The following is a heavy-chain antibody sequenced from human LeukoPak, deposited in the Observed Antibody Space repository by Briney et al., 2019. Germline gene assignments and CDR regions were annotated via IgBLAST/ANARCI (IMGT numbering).Heavy chain of an antibody. CDR3: ARDRSRNYGYYFDF. CDR2: ISSSSSYI. D-gene: IGHD4-11*01. V-gene: IGHV3-21*01. J-gene: IGHJ4*02. CDR1: GITFSSHT. Sequence: GGSLRLFCAASGITFSSHTMNWVRQAPGKGLEWVSSISSSSSYIYYAGSVKGRFTISRDNAKNSLFLQMTSLRAEDTAVYYCARDRSRNYGYYFDFWGQGTLVSVSS.